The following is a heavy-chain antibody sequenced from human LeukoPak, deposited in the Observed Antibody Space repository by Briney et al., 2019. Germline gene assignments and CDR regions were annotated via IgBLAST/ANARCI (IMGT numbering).Heavy chain of an antibody. CDR1: GFTFSSYA. D-gene: IGHD3-10*01. Sequence: PGGSLRLSCAASGFTFSSYAMGWVRQAPGKGLEWVSAISGSGGSTYYADSVKGRFTISRDNSKSTLYLQMNSLRAEDTAVYYCAKGGTYYYGSGSDYWGQGTLVTVSS. CDR3: AKGGTYYYGSGSDY. J-gene: IGHJ4*02. CDR2: ISGSGGST. V-gene: IGHV3-23*01.